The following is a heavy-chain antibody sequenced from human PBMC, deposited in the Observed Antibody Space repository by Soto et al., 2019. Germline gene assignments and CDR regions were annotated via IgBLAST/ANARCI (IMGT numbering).Heavy chain of an antibody. Sequence: GXPVKVSCKPSGSPLTVYYTDCVRQSPGQGLEWMGWMNPKSGGAYFAQKFQGRVTLTRDTSIGTAYIEVNSLTSDDTAVYFCTRENIENSAGLYAAFDIWGQGTSLTVSS. CDR2: MNPKSGGA. CDR1: GSPLTVYY. CDR3: TRENIENSAGLYAAFDI. V-gene: IGHV1-2*02. D-gene: IGHD2-15*01. J-gene: IGHJ3*02.